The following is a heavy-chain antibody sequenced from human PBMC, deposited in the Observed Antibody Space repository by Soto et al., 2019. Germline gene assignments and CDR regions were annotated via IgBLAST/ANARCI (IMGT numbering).Heavy chain of an antibody. Sequence: ASVKVSCKASGYIFTDYYMHWVRQAPGQELGWMGRINPNSGGTNYAQKFQGRVTMTRDTSISTAYTELSSLRSEDTATYYCARSIGYSTSWSGPWGQGTLVTVSS. V-gene: IGHV1-2*06. CDR1: GYIFTDYY. CDR3: ARSIGYSTSWSGP. CDR2: INPNSGGT. J-gene: IGHJ5*02. D-gene: IGHD6-13*01.